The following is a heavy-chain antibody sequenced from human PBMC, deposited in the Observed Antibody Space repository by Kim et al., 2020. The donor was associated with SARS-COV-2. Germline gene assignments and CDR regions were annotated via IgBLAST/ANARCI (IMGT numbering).Heavy chain of an antibody. CDR1: EFSFSTHW. V-gene: IGHV3-7*03. D-gene: IGHD6-19*01. J-gene: IGHJ6*02. CDR2: IKQDAYET. Sequence: GGSLRLSCAASEFSFSTHWMTWVRQAPGKGLEWVASIKQDAYETYYVDSVRGRFTISRDNGENLLYLDMDSLRDEDTAIYFCARGVAVAPHYYYHYGMDVWGQGTTVTVSS. CDR3: ARGVAVAPHYYYHYGMDV.